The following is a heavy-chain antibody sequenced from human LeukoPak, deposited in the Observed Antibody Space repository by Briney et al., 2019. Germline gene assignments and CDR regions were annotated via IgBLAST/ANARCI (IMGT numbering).Heavy chain of an antibody. CDR1: GGSFSLYY. D-gene: IGHD2-15*01. Sequence: SETLSLTCTVTGGSFSLYYWSWFRQPPGKGLEWIGYVYYNGNTNYNPSLKSRVTISLDTSKNQFSLKLTSATAADAAVYYCARGYCSGGSCYPEWTPFGDWGQGTLVTVSS. V-gene: IGHV4-59*01. J-gene: IGHJ4*02. CDR2: VYYNGNT. CDR3: ARGYCSGGSCYPEWTPFGD.